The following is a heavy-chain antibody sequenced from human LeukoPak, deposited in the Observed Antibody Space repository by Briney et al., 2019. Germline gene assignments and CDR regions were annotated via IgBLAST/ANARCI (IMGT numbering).Heavy chain of an antibody. V-gene: IGHV4-59*01. Sequence: PSETLSPTCTVSGGSISSYYWSWIRQPPGKGLEWIGYIYYSGSTNYNPSLKSRVTISVDTSKNQFSLRLSSVTAADTAVYYCARVTGYVMEDYFDYWAREPWSPSPQ. CDR3: ARVTGYVMEDYFDY. D-gene: IGHD6-13*01. CDR2: IYYSGST. J-gene: IGHJ4*02. CDR1: GGSISSYY.